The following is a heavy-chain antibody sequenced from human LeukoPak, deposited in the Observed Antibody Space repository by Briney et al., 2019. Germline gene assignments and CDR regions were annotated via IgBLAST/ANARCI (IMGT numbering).Heavy chain of an antibody. Sequence: SETLSLTCTVSGGSISGYYWSWIRQSAGKELKWIGRIYSSGTTNYNPSLKSRATMSVDTSKNHFSLSLNSVTAADTAVYYCARGDSTNQDGDYYGLDVWGQGTTVTVSS. CDR2: IYSSGTT. V-gene: IGHV4-4*07. J-gene: IGHJ6*02. CDR1: GGSISGYY. CDR3: ARGDSTNQDGDYYGLDV. D-gene: IGHD5/OR15-5a*01.